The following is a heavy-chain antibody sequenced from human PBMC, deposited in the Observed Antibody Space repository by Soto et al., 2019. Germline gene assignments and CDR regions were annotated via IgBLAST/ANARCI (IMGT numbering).Heavy chain of an antibody. J-gene: IGHJ4*02. CDR1: GDSLSGTYW. CDR3: ARHILVTGTRGFDF. CDR2: ISYSGTT. D-gene: IGHD6-19*01. Sequence: QVQLQESGPGLVKPSETLSLTCAVSGDSLSGTYWWSWVRQAPGGGLQWIGEISYSGTTHYDPSLMSRVTISMDKSRSVFSLTLISVTASDSASYYCARHILVTGTRGFDFWGQGILVTVSS. V-gene: IGHV4-4*02.